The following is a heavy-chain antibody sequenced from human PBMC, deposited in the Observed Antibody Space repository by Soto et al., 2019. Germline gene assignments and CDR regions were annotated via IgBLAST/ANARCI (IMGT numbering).Heavy chain of an antibody. V-gene: IGHV4-59*11. CDR1: GASINYHY. Sequence: ASEPLSLTCAVSGASINYHYRSWIRQPPGKGLEWMGYVYYTGSTTYNPSLKSRVTVSVDTSKNQFSLKLNSVTPADTAVYYCVRMMVGAANYFDSWGQGTL. J-gene: IGHJ4*02. D-gene: IGHD1-26*01. CDR2: VYYTGST. CDR3: VRMMVGAANYFDS.